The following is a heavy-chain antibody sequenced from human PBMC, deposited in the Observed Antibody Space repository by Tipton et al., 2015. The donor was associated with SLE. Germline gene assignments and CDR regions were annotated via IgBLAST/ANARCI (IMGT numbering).Heavy chain of an antibody. CDR3: ARGVGYEDL. CDR2: IYYSGST. Sequence: TLSLTCTVSGGSISSYYWSWIRQPPGKGLEWIGYIYYSGSTNYNPSLKSRVTISVDTPKNQFSLKLNSVTAADTAVYYCARGVGYEDLWGQGTLVTVSA. D-gene: IGHD5-12*01. CDR1: GGSISSYY. V-gene: IGHV4-59*01. J-gene: IGHJ5*02.